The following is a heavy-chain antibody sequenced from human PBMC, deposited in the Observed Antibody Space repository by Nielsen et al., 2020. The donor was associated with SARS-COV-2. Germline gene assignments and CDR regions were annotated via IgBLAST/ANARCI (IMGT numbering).Heavy chain of an antibody. V-gene: IGHV3-23*01. CDR1: GFTFSTYD. Sequence: GESLKISCVVSGFTFSTYDMSWVRQAPGKGLEWVSVIGGSGIGTYYADSVKGRFTISRDNSKNTLYLQMNSLRAEDTALYYCAKDHTMTALLGATVGSWGQGTLVTVSS. CDR2: IGGSGIGT. J-gene: IGHJ4*02. D-gene: IGHD1-26*01. CDR3: AKDHTMTALLGATVGS.